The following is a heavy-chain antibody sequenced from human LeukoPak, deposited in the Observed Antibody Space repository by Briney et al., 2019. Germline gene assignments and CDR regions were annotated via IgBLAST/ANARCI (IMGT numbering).Heavy chain of an antibody. CDR3: ARGPAWWYCSSTSCCDEYYYYYGMDV. D-gene: IGHD2-2*01. Sequence: SPTLSLICAISGDSVSSNSAAWNWIRQSPSRGLEWLGRIYYRSKWYNDYAVSVKSRITINPDTSKNQFSLQLNSVTPEDTAVYYCARGPAWWYCSSTSCCDEYYYYYGMDVWGQGTTVTVSS. CDR2: IYYRSKWYN. V-gene: IGHV6-1*01. J-gene: IGHJ6*02. CDR1: GDSVSSNSAA.